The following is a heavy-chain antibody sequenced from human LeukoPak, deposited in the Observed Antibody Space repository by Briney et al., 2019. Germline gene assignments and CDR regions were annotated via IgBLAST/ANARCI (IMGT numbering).Heavy chain of an antibody. J-gene: IGHJ5*02. CDR1: GGSFSGYY. CDR3: ARLFTIFGVVLSKFDP. D-gene: IGHD3-3*01. CDR2: INHSGST. V-gene: IGHV4-34*01. Sequence: SETLSLTCAVYGGSFSGYYWSWIRQPPGKGLEWIGEINHSGSTNYNPSLKSRVTISVDTSKNQFSLKLSSVTAADTAVYYCARLFTIFGVVLSKFDPWGQGTLVTVSP.